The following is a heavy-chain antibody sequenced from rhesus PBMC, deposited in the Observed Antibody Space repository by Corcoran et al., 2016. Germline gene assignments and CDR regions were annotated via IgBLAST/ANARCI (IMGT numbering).Heavy chain of an antibody. J-gene: IGHJ4*01. CDR2: IYWDDDK. Sequence: QVTLKESVPALVNPAPTLPLTCTFSGFSLRPSGMIVGLFRHPPGKALECLPSIYWDDDKYYSTSLKSRLTISKDTYKNQVVLTMTNMDPVDTATYYCARGGSWSILLPDYWGQGVLVTVSS. V-gene: IGHV2S1*01. D-gene: IGHD6-13*01. CDR3: ARGGSWSILLPDY. CDR1: GFSLRPSGMI.